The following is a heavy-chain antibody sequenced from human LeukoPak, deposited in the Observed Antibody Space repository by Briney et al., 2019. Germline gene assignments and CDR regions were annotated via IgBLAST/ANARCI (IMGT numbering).Heavy chain of an antibody. CDR3: ARDSQSGADYDFWSGYYIWFDP. J-gene: IGHJ5*02. CDR1: GFTFSSYA. CDR2: ISGSGGST. V-gene: IGHV3-23*01. D-gene: IGHD3-3*01. Sequence: GGSLRLSCAASGFTFSSYAMSWVRQAPGKGLEWVSAISGSGGSTYYADSVKGRFTISRDNAKNSLYLQMNSLRAEDTAVYYCARDSQSGADYDFWSGYYIWFDPWGQGTLVTVSS.